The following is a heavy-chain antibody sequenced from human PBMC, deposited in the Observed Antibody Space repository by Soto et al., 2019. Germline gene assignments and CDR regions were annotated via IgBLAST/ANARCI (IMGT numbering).Heavy chain of an antibody. D-gene: IGHD4-17*01. V-gene: IGHV1-3*01. CDR1: GYTITSYA. J-gene: IGHJ4*02. CDR2: INAGNGNT. CDR3: ATNYGDGFGVGSYFDY. Sequence: VQLVQAGAEVKKPGPSVKVSSKASGYTITSYAMHQVRHAPGHRLEYMAWINAGNGNTKYSQKFLGRVTITRDTSASTAYMEVRSLGSEDTAVYYCATNYGDGFGVGSYFDYWGQGTLVSVSS.